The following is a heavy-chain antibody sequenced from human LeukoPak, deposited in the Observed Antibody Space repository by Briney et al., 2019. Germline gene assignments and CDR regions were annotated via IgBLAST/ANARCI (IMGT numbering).Heavy chain of an antibody. CDR1: SGSLSNYY. CDR2: ISSAGKT. Sequence: SETLSLTCTVSSGSLSNYYWTWIRQSPGKGLEWIASISSAGKTNTNPSLQSRVTISLATSNHQLSLKMTSVISADTAVYSCARGHIPPQRQFIARRGLRTVSRFDPWGQGTLVLVS. D-gene: IGHD6-25*01. CDR3: ARGHIPPQRQFIARRGLRTVSRFDP. V-gene: IGHV4-59*01. J-gene: IGHJ5*02.